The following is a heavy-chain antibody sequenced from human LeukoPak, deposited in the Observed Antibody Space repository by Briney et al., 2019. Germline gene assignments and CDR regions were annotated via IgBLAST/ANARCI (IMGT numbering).Heavy chain of an antibody. V-gene: IGHV3-33*01. D-gene: IGHD2-2*01. CDR2: IWYDGSNK. Sequence: GGSLRLSCAASGFTFSSYGMHWVRQAPGKGLEWVAVIWYDGSNKYYADSVKGRFTISRDNSKNTLYLQMNSLRAEDTAVYYCARDLGIVPAARASDYWGQGTLVTVSS. CDR3: ARDLGIVPAARASDY. CDR1: GFTFSSYG. J-gene: IGHJ4*02.